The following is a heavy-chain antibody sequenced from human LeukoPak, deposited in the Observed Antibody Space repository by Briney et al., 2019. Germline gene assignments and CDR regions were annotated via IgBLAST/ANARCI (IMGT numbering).Heavy chain of an antibody. Sequence: ASVKVSCKATGYTFTSYGISWVRQAPGQGLEWMGWISAYNGNTKYAQKLQDRVTMTTDTSTSTAYMELRSLRSDDTAVYYCARVPGYLPEDYWGQGTLVTVSS. CDR1: GYTFTSYG. V-gene: IGHV1-18*01. CDR3: ARVPGYLPEDY. J-gene: IGHJ4*02. CDR2: ISAYNGNT. D-gene: IGHD1-1*01.